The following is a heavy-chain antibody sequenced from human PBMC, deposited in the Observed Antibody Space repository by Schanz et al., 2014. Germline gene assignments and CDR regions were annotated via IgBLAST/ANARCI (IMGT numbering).Heavy chain of an antibody. CDR1: GFAFSSYG. J-gene: IGHJ5*02. CDR2: VSSRSDEI. CDR3: ARGRVLAS. Sequence: EVQLVESGGDLVQPGGSLRLSCAASGFAFSSYGMNWLRQAPGKGLEWVAAVSSRSDEIKYADSVRGRFTISRDNSRSTMYLQMNSLRAEDTAVYYCARGRVLASWGQGTLVTVSS. D-gene: IGHD3-3*01. V-gene: IGHV3-23*04.